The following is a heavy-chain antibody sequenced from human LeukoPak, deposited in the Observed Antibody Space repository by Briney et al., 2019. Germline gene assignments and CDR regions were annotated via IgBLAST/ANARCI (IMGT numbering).Heavy chain of an antibody. J-gene: IGHJ5*02. CDR2: IYYSGST. CDR1: GGSISSSSYY. CDR3: ARVHGSGSYQFDP. V-gene: IGHV4-39*07. D-gene: IGHD3-10*01. Sequence: SETLSLTCTVSGGSISSSSYYWGWIRQPPGKGLEWIGSIYYSGSTYYNPSLKSRVTISVDTSKNQFSLKLSSVTAADTAVYYCARVHGSGSYQFDPWGQGTLVTVSS.